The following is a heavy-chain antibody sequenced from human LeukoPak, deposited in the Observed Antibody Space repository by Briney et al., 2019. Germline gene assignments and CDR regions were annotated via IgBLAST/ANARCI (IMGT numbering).Heavy chain of an antibody. V-gene: IGHV3-11*01. J-gene: IGHJ4*02. CDR3: ARERRWLVHYVFDY. D-gene: IGHD6-19*01. CDR1: GFTLSDYY. CDR2: ISSSGSTI. Sequence: GGSLRLSCAASGFTLSDYYMSWIRQAPGKGLEWVSYISSSGSTIYYADSVKGRFTISRDNAKNSLYLQMNSLRAEDTAVYYCARERRWLVHYVFDYWGQGTLVTVSS.